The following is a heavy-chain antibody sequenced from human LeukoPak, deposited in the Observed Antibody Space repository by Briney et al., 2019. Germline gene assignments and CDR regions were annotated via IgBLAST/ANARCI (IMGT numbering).Heavy chain of an antibody. J-gene: IGHJ4*02. D-gene: IGHD3-22*01. Sequence: ASVKVSCKASAYTFTSYYMHWVRQAPGQGLEWMGIINPSGGSTSYAQKFQGRVTMTRDTSTSTVYMELSSLRSEDTAVYYCARGGVIYYDSSGYFLDYWGQGTLVTVSS. CDR1: AYTFTSYY. CDR2: INPSGGST. CDR3: ARGGVIYYDSSGYFLDY. V-gene: IGHV1-46*03.